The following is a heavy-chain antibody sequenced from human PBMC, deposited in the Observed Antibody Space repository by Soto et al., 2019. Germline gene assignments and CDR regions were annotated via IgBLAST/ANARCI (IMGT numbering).Heavy chain of an antibody. Sequence: QVQLVQSGAEVKKPGASVKVSCKASGYTFTSYYVHWVRQAPGQGLEWMGIIHPSGAVTNYAQKFQGRVTMTRDTSTSTVSMELSSLRSEDTAVYYCTADPANEENDAFDVWGQGTMVTVSS. J-gene: IGHJ3*01. CDR1: GYTFTSYY. D-gene: IGHD1-1*01. CDR3: TADPANEENDAFDV. V-gene: IGHV1-46*03. CDR2: IHPSGAVT.